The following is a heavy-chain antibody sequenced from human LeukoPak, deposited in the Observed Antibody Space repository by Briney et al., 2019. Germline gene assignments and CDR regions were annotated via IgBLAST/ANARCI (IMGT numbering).Heavy chain of an antibody. CDR2: VNLQGST. CDR1: GGSITNTNY. CDR3: AREGGPYRPLDY. J-gene: IGHJ4*02. V-gene: IGHV4-4*02. Sequence: SETLSLTCGVSGGSITNTNYWTWVRQPPGKGLEWIGEVNLQGSTNYNPSLMGRVAISVDTSENHISLRLTSVTAADTAVYYCAREGGPYRPLDYSGKVTMVTVAS.